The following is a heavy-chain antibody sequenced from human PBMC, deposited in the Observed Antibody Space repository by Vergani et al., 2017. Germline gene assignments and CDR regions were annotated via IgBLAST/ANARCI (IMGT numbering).Heavy chain of an antibody. D-gene: IGHD6-13*01. CDR2: IIPIFKTP. J-gene: IGHJ5*02. Sequence: QVHLVQSGAEVKKPGSSVKVSCKTSGGAFSAYGLDWVRQAPGQGLEWMGRIIPIFKTPIYAQKFQGRVTITADESTDTVYMQLSSLISDDTAMYYCARDQGIAAPYNWFDPWGQGTLVTVSS. CDR3: ARDQGIAAPYNWFDP. V-gene: IGHV1-69*13. CDR1: GGAFSAYG.